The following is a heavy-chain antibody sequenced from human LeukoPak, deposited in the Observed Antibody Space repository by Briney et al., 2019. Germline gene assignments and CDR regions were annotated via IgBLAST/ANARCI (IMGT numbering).Heavy chain of an antibody. V-gene: IGHV4-39*07. CDR2: IYYSGST. CDR1: GGSISSSSYY. D-gene: IGHD3-22*01. J-gene: IGHJ4*02. Sequence: SETLSLTCTVSGGSISSSSYYWGWIRQPPGKGLEWIGSIYYSGSTYYNPSLKSRVTISVDTSKNQFSLKLSSVTAADTAVYYCARGRRVVVITWGQGTLVTVSS. CDR3: ARGRRVVVIT.